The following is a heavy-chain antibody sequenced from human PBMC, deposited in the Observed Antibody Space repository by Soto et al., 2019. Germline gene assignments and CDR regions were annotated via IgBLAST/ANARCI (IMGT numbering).Heavy chain of an antibody. CDR2: IWYDGSNK. CDR1: GFSFSSYG. J-gene: IGHJ3*01. Sequence: SLRLSCAASGFSFSSYGMHWVRQAPGKGLDWVAVIWYDGSNKYYAESVKGRFTISRDNSKNTLYLQMNSLTVEDTAVYYCARAQYTGSYFDACDVWGQGTMVTVSS. V-gene: IGHV3-33*03. D-gene: IGHD1-26*01. CDR3: ARAQYTGSYFDACDV.